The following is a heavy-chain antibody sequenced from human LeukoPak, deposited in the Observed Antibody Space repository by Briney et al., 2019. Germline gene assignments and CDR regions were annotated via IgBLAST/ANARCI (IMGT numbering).Heavy chain of an antibody. V-gene: IGHV3-64*02. CDR3: ATGYNHYYDY. CDR2: IGGDGTIT. D-gene: IGHD5-24*01. CDR1: GAAFTILA. Sequence: GEPLRLSCAVSGAAFTILAMHWIRQCPGKEPEFVSAIGGDGTITHYGDSVRGRFMITRDNSKNTMYLQMGGLRPEDTAVYFCATGYNHYYDYWGQGIQVTVSS. J-gene: IGHJ4*02.